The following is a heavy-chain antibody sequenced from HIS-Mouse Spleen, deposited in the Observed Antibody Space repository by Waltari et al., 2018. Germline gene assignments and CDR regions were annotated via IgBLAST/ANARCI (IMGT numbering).Heavy chain of an antibody. J-gene: IGHJ3*02. D-gene: IGHD3-22*01. CDR3: ARAAGDYYDSSVYDAFDI. CDR1: GYTFTSYG. Sequence: GYTFTSYGISWVRQAPGQGLEWMGWISAYNGNTNYAQKLQGRVTMTPDTSTSTAYMELRSLRSDDTAVYYCARAAGDYYDSSVYDAFDIWGQGTMVTVSS. CDR2: ISAYNGNT. V-gene: IGHV1-18*01.